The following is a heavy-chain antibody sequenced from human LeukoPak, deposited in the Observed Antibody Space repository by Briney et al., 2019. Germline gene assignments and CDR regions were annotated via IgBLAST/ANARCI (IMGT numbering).Heavy chain of an antibody. CDR1: NGSISSDTYF. V-gene: IGHV4-61*02. Sequence: KPSETLSLTCTVSNGSISSDTYFWSWIRQPAGKGLEWIGRMSSSGISTYSPSLKSRVTISVDKSKNQFSLKLSSVTAADTAVYYCARWYSSSSGDEYWGQGTLVTVSS. D-gene: IGHD6-6*01. J-gene: IGHJ4*02. CDR2: MSSSGIS. CDR3: ARWYSSSSGDEY.